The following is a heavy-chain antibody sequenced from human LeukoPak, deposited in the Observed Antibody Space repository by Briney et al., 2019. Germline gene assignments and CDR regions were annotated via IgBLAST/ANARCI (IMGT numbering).Heavy chain of an antibody. CDR3: ARADSSSWQINWFDP. Sequence: TSETLSLTCTVSGGSISSYYWSWIRQPPGKGLEWIGYIYYSGSTNYNPSLKSRVTISVDTSKNQFPLKLSSVTAADTAVYYCARADSSSWQINWFDPWGQGTLVTVSS. J-gene: IGHJ5*02. CDR2: IYYSGST. V-gene: IGHV4-59*01. CDR1: GGSISSYY. D-gene: IGHD6-13*01.